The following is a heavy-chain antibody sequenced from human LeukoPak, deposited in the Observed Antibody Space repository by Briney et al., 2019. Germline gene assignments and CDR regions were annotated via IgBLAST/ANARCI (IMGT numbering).Heavy chain of an antibody. CDR3: ALNYGANLRPPFDA. Sequence: QTGGSLRLSCAASGFTVSSNYMSWVRQAPGKGLEWVSVIYSGGSTYYADSVKGRFTISRDNSKNTLYLQMNSLRAEDTAVYYCALNYGANLRPPFDAWGPGTLVTVSS. CDR1: GFTVSSNY. D-gene: IGHD4/OR15-4a*01. V-gene: IGHV3-66*01. J-gene: IGHJ4*02. CDR2: IYSGGST.